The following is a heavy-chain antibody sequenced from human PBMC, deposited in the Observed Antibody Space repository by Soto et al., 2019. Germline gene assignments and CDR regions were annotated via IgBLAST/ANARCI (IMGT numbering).Heavy chain of an antibody. CDR1: GYTFTSYA. D-gene: IGHD6-6*01. Sequence: ASVKVSCKASGYTFTSYAMHWVRQAPGQRLEWMGWINAGNGNTKYSQKFQGRVTITRDTSASTAYMELSSLRSEDTAVYYCARARSSSAYYYGMDVWGQGTTVTVSS. J-gene: IGHJ6*02. CDR3: ARARSSSAYYYGMDV. V-gene: IGHV1-3*01. CDR2: INAGNGNT.